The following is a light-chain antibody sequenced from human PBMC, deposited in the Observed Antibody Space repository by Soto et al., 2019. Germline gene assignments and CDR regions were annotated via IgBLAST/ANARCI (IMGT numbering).Light chain of an antibody. Sequence: QSVLTQPASVSGSPGQSITISCTGTSSDVGSYNLVSWYQQHPGKAPKLMIYEGSKRPSGVSSRFSGSKSGNTASLTISGLQAEDEADYHCCSYAGSATLYVFGTGTKLTVL. V-gene: IGLV2-23*01. CDR2: EGS. J-gene: IGLJ1*01. CDR1: SSDVGSYNL. CDR3: CSYAGSATLYV.